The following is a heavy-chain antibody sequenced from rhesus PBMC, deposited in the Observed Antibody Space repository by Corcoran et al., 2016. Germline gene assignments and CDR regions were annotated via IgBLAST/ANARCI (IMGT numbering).Heavy chain of an antibody. CDR3: ASVWDEYLDY. D-gene: IGHD3-34*01. Sequence: QVQLQESGPGLVKTSETLSLTCAVSGGSVSSSKGWGWIRHAPENGLEWISYISGSGGTTHYNPSLKSRVTISIDTSKYQFSLKLSAGTVADTAVYYCASVWDEYLDYWGQGVLVTVSS. CDR2: ISGSGGTT. J-gene: IGHJ4*01. V-gene: IGHV4-65*01. CDR1: GGSVSSSKG.